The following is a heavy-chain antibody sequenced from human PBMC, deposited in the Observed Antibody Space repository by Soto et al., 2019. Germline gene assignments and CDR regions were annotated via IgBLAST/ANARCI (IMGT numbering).Heavy chain of an antibody. CDR1: GFSLTTSGVG. V-gene: IGHV2-5*02. J-gene: IGHJ4*02. CDR2: IYWDDDK. D-gene: IGHD3-3*01. CDR3: AHRVLRAVFGLVTTTAIYFDF. Sequence: QITLNESGPTVVKPTETLTLTCTFSGFSLTTSGVGVGWVRQSPGQAPECLAFIYWDDDKRYSTSLKSRLTITKDTSQNQVVLTMANVDPADTATYYCAHRVLRAVFGLVTTTAIYFDFWGQGTPVVVSS.